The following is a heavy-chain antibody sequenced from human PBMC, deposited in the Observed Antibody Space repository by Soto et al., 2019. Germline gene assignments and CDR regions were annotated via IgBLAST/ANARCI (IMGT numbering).Heavy chain of an antibody. CDR2: IYYSGIT. Sequence: PSETLSLTCTVSGGSVSSGIYYWSWIRQPPGKVLDWIGYIYYSGITNYNPSLKSRVTISVDTSKNQFSLKLSSVTAADTAVYCCARDSDYYDSTEAPYYYYGMDVWGQGTTVTVSS. V-gene: IGHV4-61*01. J-gene: IGHJ6*02. CDR3: ARDSDYYDSTEAPYYYYGMDV. CDR1: GGSVSSGIYY. D-gene: IGHD3-22*01.